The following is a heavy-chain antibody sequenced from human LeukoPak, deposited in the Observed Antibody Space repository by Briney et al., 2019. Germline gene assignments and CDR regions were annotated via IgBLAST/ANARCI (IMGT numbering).Heavy chain of an antibody. CDR1: GFTFSSYG. V-gene: IGHV3-30*03. J-gene: IGHJ4*02. CDR3: ARDANSVVVPAAPREDYFDY. CDR2: ISYDGSNK. Sequence: GGSLRLSCAASGFTFSSYGMHWVRQAPGKGLEWVAVISYDGSNKYYADSVKGRFTISRDNSKNTLYLQMNSLRAEDTAVYYCARDANSVVVPAAPREDYFDYWGQGTLVTVSS. D-gene: IGHD2-2*01.